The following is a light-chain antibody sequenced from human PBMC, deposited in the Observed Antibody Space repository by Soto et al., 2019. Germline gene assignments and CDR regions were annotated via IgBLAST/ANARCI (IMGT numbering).Light chain of an antibody. J-gene: IGLJ1*01. CDR1: SSDIGGYDF. CDR3: SSFTSTSNYV. V-gene: IGLV2-14*01. Sequence: QSALTQPASMSASPGQSITISCTGTSSDIGGYDFVSWYQQHPDKAPKLIIYEVTNRPSGTSTRFSGSKAGNTASLTISGLQAEDEADYYCSSFTSTSNYVFGTGTKVTVL. CDR2: EVT.